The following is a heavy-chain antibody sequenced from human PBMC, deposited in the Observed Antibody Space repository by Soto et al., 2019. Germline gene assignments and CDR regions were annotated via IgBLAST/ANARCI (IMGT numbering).Heavy chain of an antibody. J-gene: IGHJ3*02. CDR3: ARDEWHCSGTSCSRRYGFDI. CDR1: GGSISSYY. CDR2: IYYSGST. V-gene: IGHV4-59*12. Sequence: SETLSLTCTVSGGSISSYYWSWIRQPPGKGLEWIGYIYYSGSTNYNPSLKSRVTISVDTSKNQFSLKLSSVTAADTAVYYCARDEWHCSGTSCSRRYGFDIWXQGTMVTVSS. D-gene: IGHD2-2*01.